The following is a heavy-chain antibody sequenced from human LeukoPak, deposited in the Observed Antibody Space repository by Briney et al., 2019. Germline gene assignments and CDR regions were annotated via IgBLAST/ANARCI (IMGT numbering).Heavy chain of an antibody. J-gene: IGHJ6*02. CDR3: ARVGGRFVIPFYYYYGMDV. CDR1: GYTFTSYD. CDR2: MNPNSGNT. D-gene: IGHD3-16*01. Sequence: ASVKVSCKASGYTFTSYDINWVRQTTGQGLEWMGWMNPNSGNTGYAQKFQGRVTMTRDTSTSTVYMELSSLRSEDTAVYYCARVGGRFVIPFYYYYGMDVWGQGTTVTVSS. V-gene: IGHV1-8*01.